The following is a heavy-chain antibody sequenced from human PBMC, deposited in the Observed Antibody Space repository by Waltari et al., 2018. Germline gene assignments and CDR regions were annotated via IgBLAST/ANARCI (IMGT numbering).Heavy chain of an antibody. CDR1: GGSITMRNFF. V-gene: IGHV4-39*06. Sequence: RLQLQESGPGLLKPSETLSLTCTVSGGSITMRNFFWGWIRQPPGKGLDWIGGINHSGNTYYTPSLKNGVTISVDRSKNQVSVKVNSVTAADTAVYYCVRDRERVALLNWFDPWGQGTLVTVSS. CDR2: INHSGNT. D-gene: IGHD2-15*01. CDR3: VRDRERVALLNWFDP. J-gene: IGHJ5*02.